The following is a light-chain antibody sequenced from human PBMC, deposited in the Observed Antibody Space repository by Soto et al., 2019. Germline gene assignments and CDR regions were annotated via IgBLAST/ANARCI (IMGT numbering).Light chain of an antibody. CDR3: QQYYSTLIT. J-gene: IGKJ5*01. CDR1: QSVLYSSYNKSY. Sequence: DIALTQSPDSLALSLGXRATMNCKSSQSVLYSSYNKSYLAWYQVKPGRPPKLLFSWASTRESGVPDRFSGSGSGTDFTLTISSLQAEDVAVYYCQQYYSTLITFGQGTRLEIK. V-gene: IGKV4-1*01. CDR2: WAS.